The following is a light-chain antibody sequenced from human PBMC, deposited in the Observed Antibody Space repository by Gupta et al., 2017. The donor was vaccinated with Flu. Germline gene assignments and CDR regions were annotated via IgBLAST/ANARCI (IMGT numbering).Light chain of an antibody. V-gene: IGKV4-1*01. CDR2: WAS. Sequence: DFVMTQSPASLSVSLGERATINCRSSQNILYSSNNKNYLAWYQQKPGQPPKLIISWASTRELGDTDRFSGRGEEKDFNHTSRRPQDEDGAGYCHHQNYTLYIFGQGTKMDIK. CDR1: QNILYSSNNKNY. CDR3: HQNYTLYI. J-gene: IGKJ2*01.